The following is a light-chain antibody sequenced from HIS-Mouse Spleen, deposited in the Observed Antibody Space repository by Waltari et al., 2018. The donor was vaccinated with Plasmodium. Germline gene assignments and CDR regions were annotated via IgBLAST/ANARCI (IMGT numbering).Light chain of an antibody. J-gene: IGLJ3*02. CDR1: VLAKKS. CDR3: YSAADNNLV. CDR2: KDS. Sequence: SYELTQPSSVSVSPGQTARITCSGDVLAKKSARWFQQKPGQAPVLVSYKDSERPSGIHERFSGSSSGTTVTLTISGAQVEDEADYYCYSAADNNLVFGGGTKLTVL. V-gene: IGLV3-27*01.